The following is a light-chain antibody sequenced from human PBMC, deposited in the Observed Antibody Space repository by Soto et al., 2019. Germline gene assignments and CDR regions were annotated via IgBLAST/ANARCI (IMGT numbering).Light chain of an antibody. CDR3: TSYTSSSTLDV. J-gene: IGLJ1*01. V-gene: IGLV2-14*01. CDR1: NSDVGGYNY. Sequence: QSALTQPASVSGSPGQSITISCTGTNSDVGGYNYVSWYQQHPGKAPKLMIYEVSNRPLGVSNRFSGSKSGNTASLTISGLQAEDEADYYCTSYTSSSTLDVFGTGTKLTVL. CDR2: EVS.